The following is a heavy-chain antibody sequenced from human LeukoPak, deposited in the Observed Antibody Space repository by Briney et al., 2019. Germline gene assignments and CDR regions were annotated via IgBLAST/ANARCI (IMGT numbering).Heavy chain of an antibody. CDR3: ARGYGDPFDY. D-gene: IGHD3-10*01. Sequence: GGTLRLSCAASGFTFSSYGMSWVRQAPGKGLEWVSAISGSGGSTYYADSVKGRFTISRDNSKNTLYLQMNSLRAEDTAVYYCARGYGDPFDYWGQGTLVTVSS. V-gene: IGHV3-23*01. CDR2: ISGSGGST. CDR1: GFTFSSYG. J-gene: IGHJ4*02.